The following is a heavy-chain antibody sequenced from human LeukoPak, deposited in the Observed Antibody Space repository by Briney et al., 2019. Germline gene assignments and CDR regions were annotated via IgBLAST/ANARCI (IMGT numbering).Heavy chain of an antibody. Sequence: KPSETLSLTCAVYGGSFSGYYWSWIRQPPGKGLEWIGEINHSGSTNYNPSLKSRVTISVDTSKNQFSLKLSSVTAADTAVYYCARDVGFFDIDYWGQGILVTVSS. CDR3: ARDVGFFDIDY. CDR2: INHSGST. CDR1: GGSFSGYY. J-gene: IGHJ4*02. D-gene: IGHD3-9*01. V-gene: IGHV4-34*01.